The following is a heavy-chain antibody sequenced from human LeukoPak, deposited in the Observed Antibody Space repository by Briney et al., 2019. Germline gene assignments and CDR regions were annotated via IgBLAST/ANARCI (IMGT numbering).Heavy chain of an antibody. CDR3: ATREMGM. Sequence: GGSLRLSCAASGFTFSSYGMSWVRQAPGKGLEWVSGVSGSGASITYADSVKGRFTISRDNSKNTLYLQMNSLRAEDTAVYYCATREMGMGGQGTLVTVSS. V-gene: IGHV3-23*01. D-gene: IGHD7-27*01. CDR1: GFTFSSYG. CDR2: VSGSGASI. J-gene: IGHJ4*02.